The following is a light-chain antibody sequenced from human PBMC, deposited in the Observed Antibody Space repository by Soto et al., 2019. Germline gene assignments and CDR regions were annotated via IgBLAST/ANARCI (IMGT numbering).Light chain of an antibody. V-gene: IGLV2-8*01. Sequence: QSALTQPPSASGFPGQSVTISCTGTSSDVGAYKYVSWYQQYPGKAPKLMIYEVSKRPSGGPDRFSGSKSGNTASLTVSGLQAEDEADYYCTSYVGSNIWVFGGGTKVTVL. J-gene: IGLJ3*02. CDR3: TSYVGSNIWV. CDR2: EVS. CDR1: SSDVGAYKY.